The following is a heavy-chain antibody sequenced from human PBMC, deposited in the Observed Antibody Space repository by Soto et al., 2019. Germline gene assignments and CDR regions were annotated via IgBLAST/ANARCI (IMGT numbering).Heavy chain of an antibody. J-gene: IGHJ4*02. Sequence: GSLRLSCAASVFTFNSYAMSWVRQAPGKGLEWVSAISGSGGSTYYADSVKGRFTISRDNSKNTLYLQMNSLRAEDTAVYYCAKDHYYDSSGLFDYWGQGTLVTVSS. CDR1: VFTFNSYA. CDR3: AKDHYYDSSGLFDY. D-gene: IGHD3-22*01. V-gene: IGHV3-23*01. CDR2: ISGSGGST.